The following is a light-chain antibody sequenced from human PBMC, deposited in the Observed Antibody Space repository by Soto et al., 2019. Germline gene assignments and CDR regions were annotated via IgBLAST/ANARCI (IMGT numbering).Light chain of an antibody. J-gene: IGLJ1*01. CDR3: CSYAGSYTYV. V-gene: IGLV2-11*01. Sequence: QSVLTQPHSVSGSPGQSVTTSCTGTSSDVGGYNYVSWYQHHPGKAPKLMIYDVTKRPSGVRDRFSASKSCNTASLTISGLQAEDEADYYCCSYAGSYTYVFGTGTKVT. CDR1: SSDVGGYNY. CDR2: DVT.